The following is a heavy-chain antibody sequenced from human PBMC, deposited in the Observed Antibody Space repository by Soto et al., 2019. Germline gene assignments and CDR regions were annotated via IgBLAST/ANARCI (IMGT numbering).Heavy chain of an antibody. Sequence: QVLLVESGGGVVQPGRSLRLSSAASGFTFSNYGMHWVRQAPGKGLEWVAVISYDGSDKYYADSVKGRFTISRDDSKNTLYLQMNSLRAEDTAVYYCAKTAGYDYVWGSSGLDPWGQGALVTVSS. CDR1: GFTFSNYG. J-gene: IGHJ5*02. V-gene: IGHV3-30*18. CDR2: ISYDGSDK. D-gene: IGHD3-16*01. CDR3: AKTAGYDYVWGSSGLDP.